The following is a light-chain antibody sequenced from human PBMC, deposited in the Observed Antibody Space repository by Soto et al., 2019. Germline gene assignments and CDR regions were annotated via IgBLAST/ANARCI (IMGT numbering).Light chain of an antibody. V-gene: IGLV1-44*01. CDR1: SSNIGSNT. J-gene: IGLJ2*01. Sequence: QSALAQAPSASGTPGQRVTISRSGSSSNIGSNTVSWYQQVPGTAPKLLIYSNDQRPSGVPDRFSGSKSGTSASLAIGGLQSEDEADYYCAAWDGSLNGWVFGGGTKVTVL. CDR2: SND. CDR3: AAWDGSLNGWV.